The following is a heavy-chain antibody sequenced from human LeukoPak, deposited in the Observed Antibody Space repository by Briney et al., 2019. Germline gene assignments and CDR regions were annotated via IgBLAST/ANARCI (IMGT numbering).Heavy chain of an antibody. CDR2: ISSNGGST. D-gene: IGHD6-19*01. CDR3: ARGRSSGWYRAFYI. Sequence: HPAGSLTLSCAASAFTFSSYAMHWVRQAPGKGLKYVSAISSNGGSTYYASSVKGRITISRDNSKNTLYLQMGSLRAEDMAVYYCARGRSSGWYRAFYIWGQGAMVTVSS. V-gene: IGHV3-64*01. J-gene: IGHJ3*02. CDR1: AFTFSSYA.